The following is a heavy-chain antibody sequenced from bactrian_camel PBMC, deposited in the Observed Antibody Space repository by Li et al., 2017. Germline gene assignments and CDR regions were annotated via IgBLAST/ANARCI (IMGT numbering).Heavy chain of an antibody. J-gene: IGHJ4*01. CDR2: ITTGLRDP. D-gene: IGHD7*01. V-gene: IGHV3S54*01. CDR3: AAKRTNWCGRLLGPDEYDH. CDR1: GLVDSPRC. Sequence: HVQLVESGGGSVEAGGSLRLSCEVIGLVDSPRCMGWFRQAPGKEREGVATITTGLRDPWYADSAKGRFTISRDNRENTLYLLMNSLQPEDTAIYYCAAKRTNWCGRLLGPDEYDHWGQGTQVTVS.